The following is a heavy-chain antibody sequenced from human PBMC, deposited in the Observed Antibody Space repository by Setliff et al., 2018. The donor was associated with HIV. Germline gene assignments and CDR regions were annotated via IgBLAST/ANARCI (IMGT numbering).Heavy chain of an antibody. D-gene: IGHD3-3*01. Sequence: GGSLRLSCAASGFTFSSYWMSWVRQAPGKGMEWVANIKHDGSEKYYVDSVKGRFPISRDNAKNSLYLQMNSLRVEDTAVYYCARGNFGAAIRLQAFDLWGRGTKVTVSS. CDR3: ARGNFGAAIRLQAFDL. CDR1: GFTFSSYW. V-gene: IGHV3-7*03. J-gene: IGHJ3*01. CDR2: IKHDGSEK.